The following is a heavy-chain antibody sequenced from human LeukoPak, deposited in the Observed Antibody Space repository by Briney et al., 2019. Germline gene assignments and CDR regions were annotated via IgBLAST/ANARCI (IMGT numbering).Heavy chain of an antibody. CDR1: GGTFSSYA. V-gene: IGHV1-69*13. CDR2: IIPVLGTA. D-gene: IGHD3-22*01. J-gene: IGHJ6*02. CDR3: ARGGMRYYDSSGYIPQDYYYGMDV. Sequence: AASVKVSCKASGGTFSSYAISWVRQAPGQGLEWMGGIIPVLGTANYAQKFQGRVTITADESTSTAYMELSSLRSEDTAVYYCARGGMRYYDSSGYIPQDYYYGMDVWGQGTTVTVSS.